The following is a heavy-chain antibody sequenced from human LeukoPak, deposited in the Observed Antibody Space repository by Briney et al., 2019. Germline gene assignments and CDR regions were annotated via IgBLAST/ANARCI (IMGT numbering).Heavy chain of an antibody. CDR1: GGSIRSDNYY. Sequence: PSRTLSHTCTVSGGSIRSDNYYWNWIRQHPGKGLEWIGNIYYSGSTYYNPSLKSRVTLVVDTSKNQFSLQLTSVSTADTAVYYCARLYGSGKNYFDYWGQGTLVTVSS. J-gene: IGHJ4*02. CDR2: IYYSGST. D-gene: IGHD3-10*01. V-gene: IGHV4-31*03. CDR3: ARLYGSGKNYFDY.